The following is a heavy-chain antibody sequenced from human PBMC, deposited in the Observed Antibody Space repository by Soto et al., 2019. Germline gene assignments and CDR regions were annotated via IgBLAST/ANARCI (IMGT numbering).Heavy chain of an antibody. CDR1: GYTFTSYG. D-gene: IGHD4-17*01. J-gene: IGHJ4*02. CDR2: ISAYNGNT. V-gene: IGHV1-18*01. Sequence: ASVKVSCKASGYTFTSYGISCVRQAPGQGLEWMGWISAYNGNTNYAQKLQGRVTMTTDTSTSTAYMELRGLRSDDTAVYYCARVIYGDYPFDYWGQGTLVTVSS. CDR3: ARVIYGDYPFDY.